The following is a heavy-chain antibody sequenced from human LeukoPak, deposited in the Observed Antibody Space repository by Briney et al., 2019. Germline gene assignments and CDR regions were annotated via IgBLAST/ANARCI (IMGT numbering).Heavy chain of an antibody. CDR1: GYTFTGYY. J-gene: IGHJ3*02. CDR3: ARGKEMTTITPLGAFDI. D-gene: IGHD5-24*01. CDR2: INPNTGGT. Sequence: GASVKVSCKASGYTFTGYYVHWVRQAPGQGLEHMGGINPNTGGTNYAPKFQGRVTMTRDTSISTAYMELSRLRSDDTAGYYCARGKEMTTITPLGAFDIWGQETMVTVSS. V-gene: IGHV1-2*02.